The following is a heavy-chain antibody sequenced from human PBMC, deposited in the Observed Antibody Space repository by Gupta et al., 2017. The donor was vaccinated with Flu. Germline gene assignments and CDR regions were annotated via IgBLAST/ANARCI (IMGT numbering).Heavy chain of an antibody. CDR2: ISSSSSYI. Sequence: EWVSSISSSSSYIYYADSVKGRFTISRDNAKNSLYLQRNSLRAEDTAVYYCARDPRRYCSSTSCYTGTTFDYWGQGTLVTVSS. V-gene: IGHV3-21*01. CDR3: ARDPRRYCSSTSCYTGTTFDY. D-gene: IGHD2-2*02. J-gene: IGHJ4*02.